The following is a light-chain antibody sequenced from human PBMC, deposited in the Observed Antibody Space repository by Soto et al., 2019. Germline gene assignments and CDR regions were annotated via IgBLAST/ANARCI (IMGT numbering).Light chain of an antibody. CDR3: SSYTSNTAYV. CDR2: EVS. V-gene: IGLV2-14*01. J-gene: IGLJ1*01. CDR1: SSDVGGYNY. Sequence: LTQPASASGSPGQSITISCTGTSSDVGGYNYVSWYQLHPGKAPKLMVYEVSNRPSGVSNRFSGSKSGNTASLTISGLQAEDEADYYCSSYTSNTAYVFGTGTKVTVL.